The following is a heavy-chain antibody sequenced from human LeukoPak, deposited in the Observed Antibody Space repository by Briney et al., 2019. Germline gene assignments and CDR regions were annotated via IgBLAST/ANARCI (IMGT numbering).Heavy chain of an antibody. CDR2: INHSGST. Sequence: PSETLSLTCAVDGGSFSGYYWSWIRQPPGKGLEWIGEINHSGSTNYNPSLKSRVTISVDTSKNQFSLKLSSVTAADTAVYYCARGLMVRGVPYAFDIWGQGTMVTVSS. CDR3: ARGLMVRGVPYAFDI. J-gene: IGHJ3*02. V-gene: IGHV4-34*01. CDR1: GGSFSGYY. D-gene: IGHD3-10*01.